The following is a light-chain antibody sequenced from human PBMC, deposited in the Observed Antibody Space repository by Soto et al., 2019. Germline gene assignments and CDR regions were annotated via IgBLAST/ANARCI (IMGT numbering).Light chain of an antibody. CDR2: EDN. CDR1: SSDVGSYNL. V-gene: IGLV2-23*01. J-gene: IGLJ3*02. Sequence: QSALTQPASVSGSPGQSITISCTGTSSDVGSYNLVSWYQHHPGKAPKFIIYEDNKRPSGVSNRFSGSKSGNTASLTISGLRTEDEADYYCCSYAGSYTWVFGGGTQLTVL. CDR3: CSYAGSYTWV.